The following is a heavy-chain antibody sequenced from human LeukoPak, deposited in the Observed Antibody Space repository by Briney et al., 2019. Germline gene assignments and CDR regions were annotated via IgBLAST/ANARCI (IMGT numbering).Heavy chain of an antibody. CDR1: GYTLTQLV. CDR2: FDPEDGET. V-gene: IGHV1-24*01. J-gene: IGHJ4*02. CDR3: ATSSGSYFLY. Sequence: ASVKVPCKVSGYTLTQLVIHWVRQAPGKGLEWMGGFDPEDGETIYAQKFQGRVTMTEDTSTDTAYMELSSLRSEDTAVYYCATSSGSYFLYWGQGTLVTVS. D-gene: IGHD1-26*01.